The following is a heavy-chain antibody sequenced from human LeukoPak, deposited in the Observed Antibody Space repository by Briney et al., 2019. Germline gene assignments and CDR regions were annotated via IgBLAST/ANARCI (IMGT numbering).Heavy chain of an antibody. D-gene: IGHD3-10*01. CDR3: ARVPSLTIRGLVFDY. J-gene: IGHJ4*02. CDR1: GRTFSSYA. CDR2: IITNIGQA. V-gene: IGHV1-69*13. Sequence: SVQLSCKASGRTFSSYAISWVRQAPGHALEWTGGIITNIGQANYAQKLQGRVTITADESTSTAYMELSSLRSEDTAVYYCARVPSLTIRGLVFDYWGQGTLVTVSS.